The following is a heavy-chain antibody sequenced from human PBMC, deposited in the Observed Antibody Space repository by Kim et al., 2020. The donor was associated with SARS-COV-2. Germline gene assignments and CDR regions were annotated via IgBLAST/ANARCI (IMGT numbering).Heavy chain of an antibody. CDR3: ARDGLVVVTAIRSIYYYYGMDV. V-gene: IGHV1-46*01. Sequence: ASVKVSCKASGYTFTSYYMHWVRQAPGQGLEWMGIINPSGGSTSYAQKFQGRVTMTRDTSTSTVYMELSSLRSEDTAVYYCARDGLVVVTAIRSIYYYYGMDVWGQGTTVTVSS. CDR1: GYTFTSYY. D-gene: IGHD2-21*02. J-gene: IGHJ6*02. CDR2: INPSGGST.